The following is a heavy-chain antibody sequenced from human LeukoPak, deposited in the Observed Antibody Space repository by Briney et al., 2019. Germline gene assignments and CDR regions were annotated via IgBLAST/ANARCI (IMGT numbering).Heavy chain of an antibody. J-gene: IGHJ3*02. CDR1: GGSISGYY. V-gene: IGHV4-4*07. CDR3: ARLITGTTTAFDI. CDR2: IYTSGST. Sequence: SETLSLTCTASGGSISGYYWSWIRQPAGKGLEWFGRIYTSGSTHYNPSLKSRVTTSVDTSKKQFSLKLSSVTAADTAVYYCARLITGTTTAFDIWGQGTVVTVSS. D-gene: IGHD1-7*01.